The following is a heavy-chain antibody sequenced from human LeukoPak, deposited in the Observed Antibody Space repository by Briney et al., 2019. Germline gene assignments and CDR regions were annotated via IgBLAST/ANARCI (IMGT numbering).Heavy chain of an antibody. CDR2: IYYSGST. Sequence: SETLSLTCTVSGGSISSGDYYWRWIRQPPGRGLEWIGYIYYSGSTYYNPSLKSRVTISVDTSKNQFSLKLSSVTAADTAVYYCARELASITIFGVVIYYFDYWGQGTLVTVSS. CDR3: ARELASITIFGVVIYYFDY. V-gene: IGHV4-30-4*01. D-gene: IGHD3-3*01. J-gene: IGHJ4*02. CDR1: GGSISSGDYY.